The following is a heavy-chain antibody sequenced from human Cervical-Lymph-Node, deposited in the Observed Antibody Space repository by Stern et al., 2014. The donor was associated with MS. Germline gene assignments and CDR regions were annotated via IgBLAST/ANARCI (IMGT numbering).Heavy chain of an antibody. D-gene: IGHD2-2*02. CDR2: VYPGDSDT. V-gene: IGHV5-51*01. Sequence: QLVQSGAEVKKPGESLQISCKGSGYIFTNYWIGWVRQMPGKGLEWVGIVYPGDSDTKYSRSFQGQVTISADKSINTAYLQWSSLKASDTAIYYCARHLIGYCSGASCFTPPDNWGQGTLVTVSS. CDR3: ARHLIGYCSGASCFTPPDN. CDR1: GYIFTNYW. J-gene: IGHJ4*02.